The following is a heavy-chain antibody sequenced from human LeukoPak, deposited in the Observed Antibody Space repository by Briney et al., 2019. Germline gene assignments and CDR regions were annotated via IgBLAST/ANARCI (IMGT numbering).Heavy chain of an antibody. V-gene: IGHV3-30-3*01. J-gene: IGHJ4*02. D-gene: IGHD3-10*01. CDR1: GFTFSSYA. CDR2: ISYDGSNK. CDR3: ARDRAEWFGEFDY. Sequence: GRPLRLSCAASGFTFSSYAMHWVRQAPGKGLEWVAVISYDGSNKYYADSVRGRFTISRDNSKNTLYLQMNSLRAEDTAVYYCARDRAEWFGEFDYWGQGTLVTVSS.